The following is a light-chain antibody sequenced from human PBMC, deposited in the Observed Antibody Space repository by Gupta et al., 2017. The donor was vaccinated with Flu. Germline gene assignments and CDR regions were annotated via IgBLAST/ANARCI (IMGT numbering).Light chain of an antibody. CDR3: QSYDSTMSVV. V-gene: IGLV1-40*01. CDR2: GNN. Sequence: RVTSACTGGRSNIGAGYEFNCYQHNPATAHKLLIYGNNSRPAGVPARFVGSKSGTAASLAITELQAEEEADYYCQSYDSTMSVVFGGGTKLTVL. CDR1: RSNIGAGYE. J-gene: IGLJ2*01.